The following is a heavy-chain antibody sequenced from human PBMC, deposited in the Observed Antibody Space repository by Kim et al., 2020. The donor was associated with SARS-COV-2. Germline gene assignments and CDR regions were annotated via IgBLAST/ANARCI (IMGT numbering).Heavy chain of an antibody. J-gene: IGHJ4*02. D-gene: IGHD3-3*01. Sequence: GGSLRLSCSASGFTFSSYAMHWVRQAPGKGLEYVSAISSNGGSTYYADSVKGRFTISRDNSKNTLYLQMSSLRAEDTAVYYCVNDLEGCTLYYDFWSGYRNATLVYWGQGTHDTV. CDR2: ISSNGGST. V-gene: IGHV3-64D*09. CDR3: VNDLEGCTLYYDFWSGYRNATLVY. CDR1: GFTFSSYA.